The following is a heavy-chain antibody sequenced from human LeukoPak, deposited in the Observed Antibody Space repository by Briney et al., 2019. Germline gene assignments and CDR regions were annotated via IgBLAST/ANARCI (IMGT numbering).Heavy chain of an antibody. V-gene: IGHV3-23*01. CDR3: ARAYCGGDCYSAGYNWFDP. D-gene: IGHD2-21*02. CDR1: GFTFSSYA. J-gene: IGHJ5*02. CDR2: ISGSGGST. Sequence: GGSLRLSCAASGFTFSSYAMSWVRQAPGKGLEWVSAISGSGGSTYYADSVKGRFTISRDNSKNTLYLQMNSLRAEDPAVYYCARAYCGGDCYSAGYNWFDPWGQGTLVTVSS.